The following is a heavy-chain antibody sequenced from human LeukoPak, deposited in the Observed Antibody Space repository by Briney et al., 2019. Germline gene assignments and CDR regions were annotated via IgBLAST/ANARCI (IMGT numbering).Heavy chain of an antibody. CDR2: IYYSAST. Sequence: SETLSLTCTVSGGSVSSGSYYWSWIRQPPGKGLEWIGYIYYSASTNYDPSLKSRVTISVDTSNNQFSLKLSSVTAADTAVYYCARGSRGYSYGWGQGTLVTVSS. D-gene: IGHD5-18*01. J-gene: IGHJ4*02. V-gene: IGHV4-61*01. CDR1: GGSVSSGSYY. CDR3: ARGSRGYSYG.